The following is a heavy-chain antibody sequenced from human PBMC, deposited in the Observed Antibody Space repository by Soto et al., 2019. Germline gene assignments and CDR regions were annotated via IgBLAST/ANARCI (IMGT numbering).Heavy chain of an antibody. CDR2: ISTNGDTA. CDR3: AKDLSRWPHYAFDS. J-gene: IGHJ5*01. CDR1: GFTFSNYG. D-gene: IGHD4-17*01. V-gene: IGHV3-23*01. Sequence: HPGGSLRLSCAASGFTFSNYGMNWVRQAPGKGLEWGSGISTNGDTANYADSVKGRFTISRDNSKNALYMQMNGLRPEDTAVYYCAKDLSRWPHYAFDSWGQGTLVTVSS.